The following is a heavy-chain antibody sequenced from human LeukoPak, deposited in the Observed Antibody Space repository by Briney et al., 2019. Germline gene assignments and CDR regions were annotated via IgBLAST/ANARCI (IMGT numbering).Heavy chain of an antibody. Sequence: GGSLRLSCAASGFTFSSYSMNWVRQAPGKGLEWVSSISSSSSYIYYADSVKGRFTISRDNAKNSLYLQMNSLRAEDTAVYYGARDHPRYCSSTSCYTPPDYWGQGTLVTVSS. CDR3: ARDHPRYCSSTSCYTPPDY. CDR2: ISSSSSYI. V-gene: IGHV3-21*01. CDR1: GFTFSSYS. J-gene: IGHJ4*02. D-gene: IGHD2-2*02.